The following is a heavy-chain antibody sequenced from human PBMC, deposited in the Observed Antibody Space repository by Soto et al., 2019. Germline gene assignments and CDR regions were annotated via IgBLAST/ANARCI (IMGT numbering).Heavy chain of an antibody. CDR3: ASDSPYYDSSGYDPPVFDY. J-gene: IGHJ4*02. CDR2: IYYSGST. V-gene: IGHV4-31*03. Sequence: PSETLSLTCTVSGGSISSGGYYWNWIRQHPGKGLEWIGYIYYSGSTYYNPSLKSRVTISVDTSKNQFSLKLSSVTAADTAVYYCASDSPYYDSSGYDPPVFDYWGQGTLVTVSS. D-gene: IGHD3-22*01. CDR1: GGSISSGGYY.